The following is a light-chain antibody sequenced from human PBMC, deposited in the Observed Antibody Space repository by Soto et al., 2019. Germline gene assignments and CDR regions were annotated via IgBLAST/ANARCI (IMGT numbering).Light chain of an antibody. J-gene: IGKJ1*01. CDR2: XAF. V-gene: IGKV3-15*01. Sequence: VMTQSPGTLSLSPGERATLSCRASQSVSIKVACYQQKPXHSPRLLXXXAFTRASGIPGRVSGSGSGTEFTLTISSLQSEDFAVYYCQQYDDWPSFGQGTKVDIK. CDR3: QQYDDWPS. CDR1: QSVSIK.